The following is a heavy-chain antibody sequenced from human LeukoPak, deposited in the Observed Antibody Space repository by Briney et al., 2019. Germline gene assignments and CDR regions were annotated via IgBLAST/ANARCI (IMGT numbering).Heavy chain of an antibody. CDR2: INSDGSST. Sequence: GGSLRLSCAASGFTFSTYWMHWVRQAPGKGLVWVSRINSDGSSTNYADSVKGRFTISRDNAKNRLYLQMSSLRAEDTAVYYCARDFREQGGYWGQGTLVTVFS. D-gene: IGHD3-10*01. J-gene: IGHJ4*02. CDR1: GFTFSTYW. V-gene: IGHV3-74*01. CDR3: ARDFREQGGY.